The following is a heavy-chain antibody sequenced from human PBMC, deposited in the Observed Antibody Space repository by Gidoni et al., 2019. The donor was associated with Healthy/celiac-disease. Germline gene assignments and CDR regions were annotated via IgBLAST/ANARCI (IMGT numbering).Heavy chain of an antibody. Sequence: IPILGIANYAQKFQGRVTITADKSTSTAYMELSSLRSEDTAVYYCARDRRRYYYDSSGYYYGGDAFDIWGQGTMVTVSS. CDR2: IPILGIA. CDR3: ARDRRRYYYDSSGYYYGGDAFDI. V-gene: IGHV1-69*04. D-gene: IGHD3-22*01. J-gene: IGHJ3*02.